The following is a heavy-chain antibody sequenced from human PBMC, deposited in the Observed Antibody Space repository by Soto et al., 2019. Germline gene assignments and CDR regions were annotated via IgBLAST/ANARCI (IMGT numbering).Heavy chain of an antibody. Sequence: QVQLVESGGGVVQPGRSLRLSCAASGFTFSSYGMHWVRQAPGKGLEWVAVIWYDGSNKNYADSVKGRFTISRDNSKNTLYLQMNSLRAEDTAVYYCARDRGPLVYWGQGTLVTVSS. V-gene: IGHV3-33*01. CDR3: ARDRGPLVY. J-gene: IGHJ4*02. CDR1: GFTFSSYG. CDR2: IWYDGSNK. D-gene: IGHD6-13*01.